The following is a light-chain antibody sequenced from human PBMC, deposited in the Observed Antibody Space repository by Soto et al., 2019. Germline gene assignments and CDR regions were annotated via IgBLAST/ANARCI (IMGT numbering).Light chain of an antibody. CDR2: GAS. Sequence: EIQMTQSPSSLSASVGDRVTITCRASQDSSNFLAWYQQKPGKVPSLLLYGASTLHAGVPSRFSGSGSGTDFTLTISSLQPEDVATYYCQKYDRAPRTFGQGTKVEIK. V-gene: IGKV1-27*01. CDR1: QDSSNF. CDR3: QKYDRAPRT. J-gene: IGKJ1*01.